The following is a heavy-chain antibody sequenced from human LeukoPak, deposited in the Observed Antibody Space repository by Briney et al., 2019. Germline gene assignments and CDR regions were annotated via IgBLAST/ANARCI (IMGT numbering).Heavy chain of an antibody. CDR1: GGSFSGYY. J-gene: IGHJ4*02. CDR2: INHSGST. D-gene: IGHD3-10*01. CDR3: ATEWFGELLVNDY. Sequence: SETQSLTYAVYGGSFSGYYWSWIRQPPGKGLEWIGEINHSGSTNYNPSLKSRVTISVDTSKNQFSLKLSSVTAADTAVYYCATEWFGELLVNDYWGQGTLVTVSS. V-gene: IGHV4-34*01.